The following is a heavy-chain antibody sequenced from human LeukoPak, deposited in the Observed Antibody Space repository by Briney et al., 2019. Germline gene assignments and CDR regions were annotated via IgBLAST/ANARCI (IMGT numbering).Heavy chain of an antibody. J-gene: IGHJ4*02. CDR2: VSYDGGHK. Sequence: HTGRSLRLSCAASGFTLSSYAMHWVRQAPSEGLEWVAVVSYDGGHKFYADSVKGRFTLSRDTSSNTLFLQMNSLGVEDTAVYYCAAEYCSGGSCYTGHSGHDYWGQGTLVTVSS. D-gene: IGHD2-15*01. CDR1: GFTLSSYA. V-gene: IGHV3-30*04. CDR3: AAEYCSGGSCYTGHSGHDY.